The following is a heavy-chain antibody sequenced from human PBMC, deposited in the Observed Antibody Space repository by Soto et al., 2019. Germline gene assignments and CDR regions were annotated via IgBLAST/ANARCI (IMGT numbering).Heavy chain of an antibody. CDR1: GFTFSSYA. V-gene: IGHV3-30-3*01. CDR3: ARDLGIAARPGWFDP. CDR2: ISYDGSNK. J-gene: IGHJ5*02. Sequence: EGSLRLSCAASGFTFSSYAMHWVRQAPGKGLEWVAVISYDGSNKYYADSVKGRFTISRDNSKNTLYLQMNSLRAEDTAVYYCARDLGIAARPGWFDPWGQGTLVTVSS. D-gene: IGHD6-6*01.